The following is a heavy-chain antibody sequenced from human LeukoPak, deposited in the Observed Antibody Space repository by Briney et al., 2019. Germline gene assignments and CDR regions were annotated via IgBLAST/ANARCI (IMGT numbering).Heavy chain of an antibody. D-gene: IGHD2-2*02. J-gene: IGHJ4*02. CDR2: IYYSGST. Sequence: SETLSLTCTVSGGSISSGDYYWRWIRQPPGKGLEWIGYIYYSGSTYYIPSLKSRVTISVDTSKNQFSLKLSSVTATDTAVYYCARGGVGCRGTSCFTFDYWGQGTLVTVSS. CDR3: ARGGVGCRGTSCFTFDY. CDR1: GGSISSGDYY. V-gene: IGHV4-30-4*08.